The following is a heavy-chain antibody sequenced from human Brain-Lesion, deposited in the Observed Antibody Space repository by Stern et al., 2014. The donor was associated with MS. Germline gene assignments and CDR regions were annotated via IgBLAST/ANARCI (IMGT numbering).Heavy chain of an antibody. Sequence: VHLVESGPGLVKPSETLSLTCTVAGGSVSSTSYAWAWIRQPPGQGLEWIGTIYYSGNTYYSPSLKSRLTISLNTSTHPLSPLLRSVTAADTAVYYCAGEEDIRYCSGGSCTGNWFDPWGQGTLVTVSS. CDR1: GGSVSSTSYA. CDR2: IYYSGNT. V-gene: IGHV4-39*01. J-gene: IGHJ5*02. D-gene: IGHD2-15*01. CDR3: AGEEDIRYCSGGSCTGNWFDP.